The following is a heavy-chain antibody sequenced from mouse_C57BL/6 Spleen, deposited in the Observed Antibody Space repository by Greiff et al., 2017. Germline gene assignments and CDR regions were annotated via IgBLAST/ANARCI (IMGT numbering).Heavy chain of an antibody. J-gene: IGHJ2*01. CDR2: INPNNGGT. D-gene: IGHD2-1*01. CDR3: ARYYGNYPDY. Sequence: EVQLQQSGPELVKPGASVKISCKASGYTFTDYYMNWVKQSHGKSLEWIGDINPNNGGTSYNQKFKGKATLTVDKSSSTAYMELRSLTSEDSAVYYCARYYGNYPDYWGQGTTLTVSS. CDR1: GYTFTDYY. V-gene: IGHV1-26*01.